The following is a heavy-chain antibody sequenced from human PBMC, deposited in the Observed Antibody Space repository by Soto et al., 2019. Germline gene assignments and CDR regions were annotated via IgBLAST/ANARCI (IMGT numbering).Heavy chain of an antibody. CDR2: IYQNGDT. V-gene: IGHV4-31*03. Sequence: SETLSLTCTVSGGPFSSGGYYWSWIRQEPGKGLEWIGYIYQNGDTSYNPSLKSRVTISADTSKTQFSLEPSSVTAADTAVYYCARGDSTVSSVFDYWGQGMLVTVSS. J-gene: IGHJ4*02. D-gene: IGHD4-17*01. CDR3: ARGDSTVSSVFDY. CDR1: GGPFSSGGYY.